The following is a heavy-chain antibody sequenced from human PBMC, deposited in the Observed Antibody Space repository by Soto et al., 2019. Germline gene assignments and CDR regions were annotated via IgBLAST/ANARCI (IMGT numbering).Heavy chain of an antibody. CDR3: AKEYHCGSTSCYTGYYYYGMDV. CDR2: ISWDGGST. CDR1: GFTFDDYT. D-gene: IGHD2-2*02. J-gene: IGHJ6*02. V-gene: IGHV3-43*01. Sequence: EVQLVESGGVVVQPGGSLRLSCAASGFTFDDYTMHWVRQAPGKGLEWVSLISWDGGSTYYADSVKGRFTISRDNSKNSLYLQMNSLRTEDTALYYCAKEYHCGSTSCYTGYYYYGMDVWGQGTTVTVSS.